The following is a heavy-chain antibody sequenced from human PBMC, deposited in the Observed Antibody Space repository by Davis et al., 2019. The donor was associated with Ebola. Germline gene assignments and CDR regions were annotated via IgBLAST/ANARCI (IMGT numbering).Heavy chain of an antibody. Sequence: MPGGSLRLSCAVYGGSFSGYYWTWIRQPPGKGLEWIEEINYSGSTNYNPSLKSRVTISVDTSKNQFSLKLSSVTAADTAVYYCARGGGFGGYGMDVWGQGTTVTVSS. CDR3: ARGGGFGGYGMDV. V-gene: IGHV4-34*01. CDR2: INYSGST. CDR1: GGSFSGYY. D-gene: IGHD3-10*01. J-gene: IGHJ6*02.